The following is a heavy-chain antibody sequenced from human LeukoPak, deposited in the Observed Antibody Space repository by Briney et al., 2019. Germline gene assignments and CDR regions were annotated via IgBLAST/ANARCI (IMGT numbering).Heavy chain of an antibody. CDR2: IYYSGST. CDR3: ARDRYYDFWSGTGEKRANAFDI. J-gene: IGHJ3*02. V-gene: IGHV4-39*07. Sequence: SETLSLTCTVSGGSISSSSYYWGWIRQPPGKGLEWIGSIYYSGSTYYNPSLKSRVTISVDTSKNQFSLKLSSVTAADTAVYYCARDRYYDFWSGTGEKRANAFDIWGQGTTVTVSS. D-gene: IGHD3-3*01. CDR1: GGSISSSSYY.